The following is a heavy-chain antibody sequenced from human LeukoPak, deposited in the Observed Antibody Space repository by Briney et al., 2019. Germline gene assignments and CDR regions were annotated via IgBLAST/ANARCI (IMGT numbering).Heavy chain of an antibody. V-gene: IGHV5-51*01. J-gene: IGHJ4*02. CDR1: GYSFTSYW. CDR3: ARHTNYYDSSGYVDY. D-gene: IGHD3-22*01. CDR2: IYPGDSDT. Sequence: GESLQISCKGSGYSFTSYWIGWVRQMPGKGLEWMGIIYPGDSDTRYSPSFQGQVTISADKSISTAYLQWSSLKASDTAMYYCARHTNYYDSSGYVDYWGQGTLVTVSS.